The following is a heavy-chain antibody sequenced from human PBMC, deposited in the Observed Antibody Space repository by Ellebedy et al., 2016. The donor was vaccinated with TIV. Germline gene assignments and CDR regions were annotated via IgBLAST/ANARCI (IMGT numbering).Heavy chain of an antibody. CDR1: GFTFSTYP. D-gene: IGHD3/OR15-3a*01. V-gene: IGHV3-23*01. J-gene: IGHJ5*02. CDR3: ARRSTDFAFDP. Sequence: GESLKISCAASGFTFSTYPMNCVRQAPGKGLEWVSIFSANGGTTYYADSVKGRFTISRDNSKNTLFLQMSSLRAEDTAVYFCARRSTDFAFDPWGQGTLVTVSS. CDR2: FSANGGTT.